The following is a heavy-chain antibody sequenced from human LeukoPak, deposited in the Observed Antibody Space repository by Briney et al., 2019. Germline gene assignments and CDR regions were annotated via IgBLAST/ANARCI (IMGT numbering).Heavy chain of an antibody. J-gene: IGHJ4*02. V-gene: IGHV3-74*01. CDR3: VRDGDAYNFDF. CDR1: GFTLSLAW. CDR2: IKYDGSYT. Sequence: PGGPLRLSCATSGFTLSLAWMHWVRQAPGKGLEWVSRIKYDGSYTNYADSVKGRFTISRDNARNTLSLHMISLRAEDTAVYFCVRDGDAYNFDFWGQGVLVTVSS. D-gene: IGHD5-24*01.